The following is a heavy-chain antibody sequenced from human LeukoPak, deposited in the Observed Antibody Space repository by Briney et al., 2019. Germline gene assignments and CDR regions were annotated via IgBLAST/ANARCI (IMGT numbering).Heavy chain of an antibody. CDR2: ISAYNGNT. CDR1: GYTFTSYG. CDR3: ARGGIRYFDWLSNFDY. V-gene: IGHV1-18*01. Sequence: ASVKVSCKASGYTFTSYGISWVRQAPGQGLGWMGWISAYNGNTNYAQKLQGRVTMTRDTSISTAYMELSRLRSDDTAVYYCARGGIRYFDWLSNFDYRGQGTLVTVSS. D-gene: IGHD3-9*01. J-gene: IGHJ4*02.